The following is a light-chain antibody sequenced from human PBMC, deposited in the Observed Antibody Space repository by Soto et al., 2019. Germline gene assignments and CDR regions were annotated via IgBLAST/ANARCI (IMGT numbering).Light chain of an antibody. CDR3: QQYNTYSYT. J-gene: IGKJ2*01. Sequence: DIQMTQSPSTLSASVGDRVTITCRASQSVSSWLAWYQQKPGKAPKLLIYGASTFESGVPSRFSGSGSGTDFILTSSSLQPDDFATYYCQQYNTYSYTFGQGTKLE. CDR1: QSVSSW. CDR2: GAS. V-gene: IGKV1-5*01.